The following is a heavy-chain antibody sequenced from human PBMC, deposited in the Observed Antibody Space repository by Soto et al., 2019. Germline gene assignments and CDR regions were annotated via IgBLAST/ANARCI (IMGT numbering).Heavy chain of an antibody. CDR2: IVPMFGPA. Sequence: QVQLVQSGAGVRKPGSSVKVSCKASGGPFRSFVISWVRQAPGQGLEWMGGIVPMFGPATYAQKFQGRVTITADESTSTAYMELSSLRSEDTAVYYCAARHCSTTSCYYDMDVWGQGTTVTVSS. J-gene: IGHJ6*02. D-gene: IGHD2-2*01. CDR1: GGPFRSFV. V-gene: IGHV1-69*01. CDR3: AARHCSTTSCYYDMDV.